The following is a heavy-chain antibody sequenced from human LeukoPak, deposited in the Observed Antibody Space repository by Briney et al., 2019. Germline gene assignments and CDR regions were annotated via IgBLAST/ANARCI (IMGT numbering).Heavy chain of an antibody. D-gene: IGHD3-3*01. Sequence: GGSLRLSCAGSGFTFSSYSMHWVRQAPEKGLEWVSSISSSSSYIYYADSVKGRFTISRDNAKNSLYLQMNSLRAEDTAVYYCAREPFWSGYFANLHFDYWGQGTLVTVSS. CDR1: GFTFSSYS. J-gene: IGHJ4*02. V-gene: IGHV3-21*01. CDR2: ISSSSSYI. CDR3: AREPFWSGYFANLHFDY.